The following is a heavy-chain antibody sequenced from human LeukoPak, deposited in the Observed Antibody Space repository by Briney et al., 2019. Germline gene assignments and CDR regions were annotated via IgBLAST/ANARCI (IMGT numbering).Heavy chain of an antibody. Sequence: GASVKVSCKASGGTFSSYAISWVRQAPGQGLEWMGGIIPIFGTANYAQKFQGRVTITTDESTSTAYMELSSLRSEDTAVYYCAARYTIFGVVTPHYYMDVWGKGTTVTVSS. CDR2: IIPIFGTA. CDR3: AARYTIFGVVTPHYYMDV. D-gene: IGHD3-3*01. V-gene: IGHV1-69*05. J-gene: IGHJ6*03. CDR1: GGTFSSYA.